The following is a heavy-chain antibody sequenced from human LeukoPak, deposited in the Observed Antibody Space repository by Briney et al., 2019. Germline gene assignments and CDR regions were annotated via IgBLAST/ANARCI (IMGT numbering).Heavy chain of an antibody. V-gene: IGHV1-2*02. CDR3: AKEGVRDNKSFVY. D-gene: IGHD3-3*01. J-gene: IGHJ4*02. Sequence: AAVKVSCKASGYTLTGFYFHWMRQAPGQRLEGVGCIHPDTGGTNYAQNFQGRVTMTRDTSISTAYMELDRLRSDDTAIYYCAKEGVRDNKSFVYWGQGTLVTVSS. CDR1: GYTLTGFY. CDR2: IHPDTGGT.